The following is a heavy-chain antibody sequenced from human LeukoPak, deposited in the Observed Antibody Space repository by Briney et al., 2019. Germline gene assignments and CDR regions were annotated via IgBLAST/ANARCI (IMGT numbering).Heavy chain of an antibody. D-gene: IGHD2-2*01. CDR1: GYTFTDYY. Sequence: GASVKVSCKASGYTFTDYYMHWVQQAPGKGLEWMGRVDPEDGETIYAEKFQGRVTITADTSTDTAYMELSSLRSEDTAVYYCATWNEYCTSCPSSYYYYYMDVWGKGTTVTVSS. J-gene: IGHJ6*03. V-gene: IGHV1-69-2*01. CDR3: ATWNEYCTSCPSSYYYYYMDV. CDR2: VDPEDGET.